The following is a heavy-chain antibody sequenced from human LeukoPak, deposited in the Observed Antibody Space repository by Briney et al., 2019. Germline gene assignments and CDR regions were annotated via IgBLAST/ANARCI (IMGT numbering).Heavy chain of an antibody. CDR1: GYTFTGYY. J-gene: IGHJ4*02. Sequence: ASVKVSCKASGYTFTGYYMHWVGQAPGQGLEWMGWINPNSGGTNYAQKFQGRVTMTRDTSISTAYMELSRLRSDDTAVYYCARSRGGIAAAGSDYWGQGTLVTVSS. CDR3: ARSRGGIAAAGSDY. V-gene: IGHV1-2*02. D-gene: IGHD6-13*01. CDR2: INPNSGGT.